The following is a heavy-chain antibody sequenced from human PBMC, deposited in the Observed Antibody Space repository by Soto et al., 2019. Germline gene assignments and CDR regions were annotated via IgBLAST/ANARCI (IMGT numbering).Heavy chain of an antibody. CDR2: ISGSGGST. V-gene: IGHV3-23*01. Sequence: GGSLRLSCAASGFTFSSYAMSWVRQAPGKGLEWVSAISGSGGSTYYADSVKGRFTISRDNSKNTLYLQMNSLRAEDTAVYYCAKVKGITIFGVVILDPDIDYWGKGTLVTVSS. J-gene: IGHJ4*02. D-gene: IGHD3-3*01. CDR3: AKVKGITIFGVVILDPDIDY. CDR1: GFTFSSYA.